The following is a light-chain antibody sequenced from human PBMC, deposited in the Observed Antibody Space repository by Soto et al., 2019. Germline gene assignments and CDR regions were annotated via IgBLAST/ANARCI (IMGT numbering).Light chain of an antibody. CDR1: SSDIGGYNL. CDR2: EVN. J-gene: IGLJ2*01. V-gene: IGLV2-8*01. CDR3: ISFAGSDNFVA. Sequence: QSVLTQPPSASGSPGQSVTLSCTGTSSDIGGYNLVSWYQQHPGKAPKLIIYEVNKRPLGVPGRFYGSKSGNTASLTVSGLQADDEGDYYCISFAGSDNFVAFGGGTKLTVL.